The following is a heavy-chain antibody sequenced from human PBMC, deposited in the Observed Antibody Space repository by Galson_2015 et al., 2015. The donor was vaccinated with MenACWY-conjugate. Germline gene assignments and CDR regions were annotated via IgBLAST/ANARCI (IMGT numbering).Heavy chain of an antibody. CDR2: ISSSSSYT. V-gene: IGHV3-11*05. CDR1: GFTFSDYY. D-gene: IGHD1-26*01. Sequence: SLRLSCAASGFTFSDYYMSWIRQAPGKGLEWVSYISSSSSYTNYADSVKGRFTISRDNAKNSLYLQMNSLRAEDTAVYYCARDKSSGSYLADYWGQGTLVTVSS. J-gene: IGHJ4*02. CDR3: ARDKSSGSYLADY.